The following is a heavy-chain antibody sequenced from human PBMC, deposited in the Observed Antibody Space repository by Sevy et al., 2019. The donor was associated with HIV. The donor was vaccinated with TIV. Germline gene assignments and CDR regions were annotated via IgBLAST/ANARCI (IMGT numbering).Heavy chain of an antibody. CDR1: GYTFTSYD. V-gene: IGHV1-8*01. CDR2: MNPNSGNT. Sequence: ASVKVSCKASGYTFTSYDINWVRQATGQGLEWMGWMNPNSGNTGYAQKFQGRVTMTRNTSISTAYMELSSLRSEDTAVYYCARGRYCSSTSCYSTAAAHVDYWGQGTLVTVSS. CDR3: ARGRYCSSTSCYSTAAAHVDY. D-gene: IGHD2-2*01. J-gene: IGHJ4*02.